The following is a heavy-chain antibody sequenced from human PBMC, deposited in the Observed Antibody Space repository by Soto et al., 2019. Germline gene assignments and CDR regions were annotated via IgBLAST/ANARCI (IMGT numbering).Heavy chain of an antibody. D-gene: IGHD2-15*01. Sequence: GGSLRLSCAASGFTFSSYAMSWVRQAPGKGLEWVSAISGSGGSTYYADSVKGRFTISRDNSKNTLYLQMNSLRAEDTAVYYCAKRGVVVAATIYYYYMDVWGKGTTVTVSS. CDR1: GFTFSSYA. V-gene: IGHV3-23*01. J-gene: IGHJ6*03. CDR2: ISGSGGST. CDR3: AKRGVVVAATIYYYYMDV.